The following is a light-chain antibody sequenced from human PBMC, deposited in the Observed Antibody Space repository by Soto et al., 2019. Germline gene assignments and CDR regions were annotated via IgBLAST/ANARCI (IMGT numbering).Light chain of an antibody. CDR2: AAS. V-gene: IGKV1-39*01. CDR3: QQSYSTPCA. Sequence: DIQMTQSPSSLSASVGDRVTITCRASQSISSYLNWYQQKPGKAPKLLIYAASSLQSGVPSRFSGSGSGSDFTLTISSLQPVDFATYYCQQSYSTPCAFGQGTKLEIK. J-gene: IGKJ2*02. CDR1: QSISSY.